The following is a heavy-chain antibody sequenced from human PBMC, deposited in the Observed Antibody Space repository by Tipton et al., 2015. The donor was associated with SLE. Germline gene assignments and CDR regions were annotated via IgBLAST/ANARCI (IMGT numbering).Heavy chain of an antibody. Sequence: QSGPEVKNPGSSVKVSCTASGGTFSNYGITWVRQAPGQGLEWMGGIIPIFGTVHYAPKFQGRVTITADKSTTTVYMEMTYLRSEDTAVYYCARAERYSSTWYDWFDPWGQGTLVTVSP. CDR1: GGTFSNYG. CDR2: IIPIFGTV. J-gene: IGHJ5*02. CDR3: ARAERYSSTWYDWFDP. V-gene: IGHV1-69*06. D-gene: IGHD6-13*01.